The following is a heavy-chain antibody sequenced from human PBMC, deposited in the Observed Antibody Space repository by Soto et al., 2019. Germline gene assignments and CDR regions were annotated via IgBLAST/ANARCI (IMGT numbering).Heavy chain of an antibody. CDR3: ARPNSRGYYKGGGAFDL. J-gene: IGHJ3*01. CDR1: GGTFSSYA. Sequence: QVQLVQSGAEVKKPGSSVKVSCKASGGTFSSYAISWVRQAPGQGLEWMGGIIPIFGTANYAQKFQGRVTITADEPTSTGYMEVSSLRSEDTAVYYGARPNSRGYYKGGGAFDLWGQGTMVTVSS. V-gene: IGHV1-69*12. D-gene: IGHD3-22*01. CDR2: IIPIFGTA.